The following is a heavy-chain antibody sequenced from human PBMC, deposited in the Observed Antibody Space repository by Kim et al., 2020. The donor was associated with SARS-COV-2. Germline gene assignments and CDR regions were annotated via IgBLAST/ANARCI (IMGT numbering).Heavy chain of an antibody. D-gene: IGHD3-10*01. CDR1: SGSVNSGSYY. CDR2: IYYSGST. Sequence: SETLSLTCTVSSGSVNSGSYYWSWIRQPPGKGLEWIGYIYYSGSTNYNPSLKSRVTISVDTSKNQFSLKLSSVTAADTAVYYCARDLNYYYGSGSFHWFDPWGQGTLVTVSS. J-gene: IGHJ5*02. CDR3: ARDLNYYYGSGSFHWFDP. V-gene: IGHV4-61*01.